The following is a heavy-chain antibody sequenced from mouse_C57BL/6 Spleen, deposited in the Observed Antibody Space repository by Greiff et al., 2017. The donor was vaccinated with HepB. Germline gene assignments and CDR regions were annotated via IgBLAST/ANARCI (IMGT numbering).Heavy chain of an antibody. CDR1: GYAFSSYW. CDR2: IYPGDGDT. CDR3: ARFRGGDYAMDY. Sequence: QVQLQQSGAALVKPGASVKISCKASGYAFSSYWMNWVKQRPGKGLEWIGQIYPGDGDTNYNGKFKGKATLTADKSSSTAYMQLSSLTSEDSAVYFCARFRGGDYAMDYWGQGTSVTVSS. V-gene: IGHV1-80*01. J-gene: IGHJ4*01. D-gene: IGHD3-3*01.